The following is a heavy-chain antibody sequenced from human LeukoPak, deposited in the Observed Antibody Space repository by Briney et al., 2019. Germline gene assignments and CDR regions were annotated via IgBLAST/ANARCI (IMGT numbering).Heavy chain of an antibody. J-gene: IGHJ6*03. CDR2: ISGSGGST. V-gene: IGHV3-23*01. Sequence: GGSLRLSCAASGFTFSSYAMSWVRQAPGKGLEWVSAISGSGGSTYYADSVKGRFTISRDNSKNTLYLQMNSLRAEDTAVYYCARNELGLRDFNYMDVRGKGTTVTVSS. CDR1: GFTFSSYA. D-gene: IGHD7-27*01. CDR3: ARNELGLRDFNYMDV.